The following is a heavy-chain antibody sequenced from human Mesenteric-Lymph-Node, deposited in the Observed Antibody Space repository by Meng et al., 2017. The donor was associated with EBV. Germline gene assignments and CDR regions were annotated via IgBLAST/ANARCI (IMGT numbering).Heavy chain of an antibody. V-gene: IGHV1-3*04. CDR3: ARGPDFDFWSGYLDY. Sequence: QIQLVQSGAEVKKPWASVKVSCQASGYIFTNYALHWVRQAPGQRLEWMGWINTGNDNTKYSQRFQGRITITRDTSASTAYMELTSLRSEDTAVYYCARGPDFDFWSGYLDYWGQGTLVTVSS. CDR2: INTGNDNT. J-gene: IGHJ4*02. CDR1: GYIFTNYA. D-gene: IGHD3-3*01.